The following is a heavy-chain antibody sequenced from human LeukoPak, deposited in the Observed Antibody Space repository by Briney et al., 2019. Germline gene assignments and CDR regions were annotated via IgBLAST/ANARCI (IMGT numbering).Heavy chain of an antibody. CDR2: INPTGGST. Sequence: ALVKASCKASGYTFTRYYINRVRRAPRQRLEGMGIINPTGGSTTYAQKFQDRATMTRDTSTTTVYMELSSLRSEDTATYFCAREQNTVTRWHYFDFWGQGTLVTVSS. J-gene: IGHJ4*02. V-gene: IGHV1-46*01. D-gene: IGHD4-17*01. CDR3: AREQNTVTRWHYFDF. CDR1: GYTFTRYY.